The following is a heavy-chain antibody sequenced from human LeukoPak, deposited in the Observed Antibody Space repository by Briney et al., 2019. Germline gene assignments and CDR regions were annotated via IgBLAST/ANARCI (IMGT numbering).Heavy chain of an antibody. J-gene: IGHJ4*02. Sequence: SETLSLTCTVCGGSISTFYWSWIRQPPGKGLEWIGYIYYSGSTNYNPSLKSRVTISVDTSKNQFSLKLSSVTAADTAVYYCARAEITMVWGVIISGYYFDYWGQGTLVTVSS. CDR1: GGSISTFY. CDR2: IYYSGST. V-gene: IGHV4-59*01. CDR3: ARAEITMVWGVIISGYYFDY. D-gene: IGHD3-10*01.